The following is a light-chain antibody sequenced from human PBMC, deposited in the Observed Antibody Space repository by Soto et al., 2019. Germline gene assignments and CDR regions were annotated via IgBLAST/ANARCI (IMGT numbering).Light chain of an antibody. CDR3: QHYGTSPPYT. CDR1: QSIGNNY. J-gene: IGKJ2*01. V-gene: IGKV3-20*01. CDR2: SAS. Sequence: EIVLTQSPDTLSLSPGERATLSCRASQSIGNNYLAWYQQKPGQAPRLLIHSASTRATGIPDRFSGSGSGTDFTLTISRLEPEDFAVYFCQHYGTSPPYTFGQGTKLEIK.